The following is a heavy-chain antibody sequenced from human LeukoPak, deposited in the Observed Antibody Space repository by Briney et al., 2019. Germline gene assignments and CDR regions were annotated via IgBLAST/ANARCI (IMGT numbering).Heavy chain of an antibody. V-gene: IGHV3-30*02. D-gene: IGHD3-3*01. J-gene: IGHJ4*02. CDR2: IRYDGSNK. CDR3: AKVHQDYDFWNYFDY. CDR1: GFTFSSYG. Sequence: GGSLRLSCAASGFTFSSYGMHWVRQAPGKGLEWVAFIRYDGSNKYYADSVKGRFTISRDNSKNTPYLQMNSLRAEDTAVYYCAKVHQDYDFWNYFDYWGQGTLVTVSS.